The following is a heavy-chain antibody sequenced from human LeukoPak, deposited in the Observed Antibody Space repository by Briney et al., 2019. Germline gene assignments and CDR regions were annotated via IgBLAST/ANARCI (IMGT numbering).Heavy chain of an antibody. J-gene: IGHJ4*02. V-gene: IGHV3-48*03. Sequence: GGSLRLSCAASGFTFSGYEMNWVRQAPGKGLEWVSYISSSGSTIYYADSVKGRFTISRDNAKNSLYLQMNSLRAEDTAVYYCARVAGYSSGWLAFDYWGQGTLVTVSS. D-gene: IGHD6-19*01. CDR3: ARVAGYSSGWLAFDY. CDR1: GFTFSGYE. CDR2: ISSSGSTI.